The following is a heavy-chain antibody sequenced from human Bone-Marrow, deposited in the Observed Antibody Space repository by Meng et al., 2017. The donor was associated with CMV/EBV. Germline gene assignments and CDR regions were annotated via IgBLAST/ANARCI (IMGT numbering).Heavy chain of an antibody. CDR3: ARDRLNSSSWETDWFDP. CDR2: ISYDGSNK. D-gene: IGHD6-13*01. J-gene: IGHJ5*02. Sequence: GESLKISCAASGFTFNNYAMHWVRQAPGKGLEWVAVISYDGSNKYYADSVKGRFTISRDNSKSTLYVQMRSLRTEDTAVYYCARDRLNSSSWETDWFDPGGQGTLVTVSS. V-gene: IGHV3-30*04. CDR1: GFTFNNYA.